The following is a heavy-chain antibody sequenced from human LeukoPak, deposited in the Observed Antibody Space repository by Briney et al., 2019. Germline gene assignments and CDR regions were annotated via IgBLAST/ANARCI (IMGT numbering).Heavy chain of an antibody. CDR1: GFTFSSYW. Sequence: GGSLRLSCAASGFTFSSYWMSWVRQAPGKGLEWVSSISSSSSYIYYAGSVKGRFTISRDNAKNSLYLQMNSLRAEDTAVYYCARDDSGSYLFGYWGQGTLVTVSS. J-gene: IGHJ4*02. CDR3: ARDDSGSYLFGY. D-gene: IGHD1-26*01. CDR2: ISSSSSYI. V-gene: IGHV3-21*01.